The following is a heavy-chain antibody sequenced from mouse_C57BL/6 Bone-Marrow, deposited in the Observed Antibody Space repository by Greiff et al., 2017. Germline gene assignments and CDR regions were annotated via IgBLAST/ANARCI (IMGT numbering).Heavy chain of an antibody. V-gene: IGHV5-9-1*02. D-gene: IGHD2-4*01. J-gene: IGHJ4*01. CDR2: ISSGGDYI. CDR3: TRAYDYDYAMDY. CDR1: GFTFSSYA. Sequence: EVKLLESGAGLVKPGGSLKLSCAASGFTFSSYAMSWVRQTPEKRLEWVAYISSGGDYIYYADTVKGRFTISRDNARNTLYLQMSSLKSEDTAMYYCTRAYDYDYAMDYWGQGTSVTVSS.